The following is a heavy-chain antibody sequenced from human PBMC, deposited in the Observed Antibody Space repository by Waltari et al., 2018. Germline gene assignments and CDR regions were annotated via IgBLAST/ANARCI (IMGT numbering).Heavy chain of an antibody. CDR2: ISTSGNT. J-gene: IGHJ4*02. D-gene: IGHD4-17*01. V-gene: IGHV3-23*01. CDR3: AKDRGDILFFFDY. Sequence: EVQLLESGGGLVQPGGSPRLSCTASGFTFSSYAMSWVRQAPGKGLEVVSGISTSGNTYYADSVKGRFTISRDNSKNTLYLQMNSLRAEDTAIYYCAKDRGDILFFFDYWGQGSLVTVSS. CDR1: GFTFSSYA.